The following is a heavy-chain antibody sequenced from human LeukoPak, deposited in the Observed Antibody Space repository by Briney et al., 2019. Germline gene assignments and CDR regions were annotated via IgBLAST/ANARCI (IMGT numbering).Heavy chain of an antibody. CDR2: INSDGSRI. CDR3: ASSPVITRD. J-gene: IGHJ4*02. V-gene: IGHV3-74*01. Sequence: GSLRLSCAASGITFSNYWMHWVRQAPGKGLEWVSRINSDGSRITYADSVKGRFTISRDNAKNTLYLQMNRLRVEDTAVYYCASSPVITRDWGQGTLVTVSS. CDR1: GITFSNYW. D-gene: IGHD3-22*01.